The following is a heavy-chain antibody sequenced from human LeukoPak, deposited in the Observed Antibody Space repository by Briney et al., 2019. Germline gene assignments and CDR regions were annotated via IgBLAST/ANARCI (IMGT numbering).Heavy chain of an antibody. CDR2: IKEDGSEK. CDR3: AREGDYYCSGGSCYDY. Sequence: GGSLRLSCAASGFTFSSYWMSWVRQAPGRGLEWVANIKEDGSEKYYVDSVKGRFTISRDNAKNSVYLQMNSLRAEDTAVYYCAREGDYYCSGGSCYDYWGQGTLVTVSS. V-gene: IGHV3-7*01. CDR1: GFTFSSYW. D-gene: IGHD2-15*01. J-gene: IGHJ4*02.